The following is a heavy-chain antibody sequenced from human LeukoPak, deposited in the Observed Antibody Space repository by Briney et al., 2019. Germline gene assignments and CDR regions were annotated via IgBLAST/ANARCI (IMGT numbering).Heavy chain of an antibody. D-gene: IGHD2-21*02. Sequence: ASVKVSCKASGYTFTSYDINWARQATGQGLEWMGWMNPNSGNTGYAQKFQGRVTMTRNTSISTAYMELSSLRSEDTAVYYCARGLAYCGGDCTDWGQGTLVTVSS. CDR3: ARGLAYCGGDCTD. CDR1: GYTFTSYD. V-gene: IGHV1-8*01. J-gene: IGHJ4*02. CDR2: MNPNSGNT.